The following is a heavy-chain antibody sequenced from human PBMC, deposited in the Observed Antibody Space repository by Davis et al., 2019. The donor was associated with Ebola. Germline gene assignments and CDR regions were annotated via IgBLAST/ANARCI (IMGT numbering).Heavy chain of an antibody. V-gene: IGHV3-23*01. D-gene: IGHD3-10*01. J-gene: IGHJ4*02. CDR3: TRGGYYNSGSYVTPPFDY. CDR1: GFTFSSYA. CDR2: ISGSGSST. Sequence: GGSLTLSCAASGFTFSSYAISCVRQAPGKGLEWVSAISGSGSSTYYADSVKGRFNISRDNAKNTLYLQMNSLRAEDTAMYYCTRGGYYNSGSYVTPPFDYWGQGTLVTVSS.